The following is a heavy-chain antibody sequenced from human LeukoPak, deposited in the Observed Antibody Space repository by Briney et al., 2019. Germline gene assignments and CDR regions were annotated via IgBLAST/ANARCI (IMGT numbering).Heavy chain of an antibody. CDR2: ISASGRNT. CDR1: GFTFSTYA. Sequence: PGGSLRLSCAASGFTFSTYAMSWVRQAPGKGLEWVSVISASGRNTYYADSVKGRFTISRDNSKNTLHLQMNSLRVEDTAVYYCAKDPGDYTTFDYWGQGTLVAVSS. V-gene: IGHV3-23*01. CDR3: AKDPGDYTTFDY. D-gene: IGHD4-17*01. J-gene: IGHJ4*02.